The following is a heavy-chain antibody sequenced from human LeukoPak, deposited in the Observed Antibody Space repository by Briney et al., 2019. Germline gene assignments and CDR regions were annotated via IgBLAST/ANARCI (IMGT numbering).Heavy chain of an antibody. Sequence: SETLSLTCTVSGVSSSSSYWSWIRQPPGKGLEWIGYIFYTGDSNHNPSFKSRVSISLNTSKDQISLKLYSVTAADTAVYYCARHRFASPLDSWGQGTLVTVSS. J-gene: IGHJ4*02. D-gene: IGHD2-21*01. CDR1: GVSSSSSY. V-gene: IGHV4-59*08. CDR2: IFYTGDS. CDR3: ARHRFASPLDS.